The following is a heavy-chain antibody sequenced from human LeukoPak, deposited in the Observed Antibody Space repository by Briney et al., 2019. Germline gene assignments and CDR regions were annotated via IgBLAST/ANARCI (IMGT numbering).Heavy chain of an antibody. Sequence: PGGSLRLSCAASGFTFDDYAMHWVRQAPGKGLEWVSGISWNSGSIGYADSVKGRFTISRDNAKNSLYLQMNSLRAEDTASYYCAKARKDDFWSGYSYWGQGTLVTVSS. CDR1: GFTFDDYA. CDR3: AKARKDDFWSGYSY. J-gene: IGHJ4*02. V-gene: IGHV3-9*01. CDR2: ISWNSGSI. D-gene: IGHD3-3*01.